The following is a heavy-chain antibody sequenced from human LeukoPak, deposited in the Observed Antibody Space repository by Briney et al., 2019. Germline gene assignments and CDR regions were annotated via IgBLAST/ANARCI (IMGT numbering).Heavy chain of an antibody. CDR2: IYTSGST. D-gene: IGHD4-23*01. CDR1: GGSLSSYY. J-gene: IGHJ6*02. Sequence: SETLSLTCTVSGGSLSSYYWSWIRQPAGKGLEWIGRIYTSGSTNYNPSLKSRVTMSVDTSKNQFSLKLSSVTAADTAVYYCARGRTAATPYYYYYGMDVWGQGTTVTVSS. CDR3: ARGRTAATPYYYYYGMDV. V-gene: IGHV4-4*07.